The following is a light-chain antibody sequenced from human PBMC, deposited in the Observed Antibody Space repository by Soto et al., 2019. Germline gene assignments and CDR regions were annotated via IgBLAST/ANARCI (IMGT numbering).Light chain of an antibody. V-gene: IGLV2-14*01. CDR3: CSYTSSSPYV. CDR2: EVS. CDR1: SSDVGGYNY. J-gene: IGLJ1*01. Sequence: QAALTQPASVSGSPGQSITISCTGTSSDVGGYNYVSWYQQHPGKAXKLMIYEVSNRPSGVSSRFSGSKSGNTASLTISGLQAEDEADYYCCSYTSSSPYVFGTGTKVTVL.